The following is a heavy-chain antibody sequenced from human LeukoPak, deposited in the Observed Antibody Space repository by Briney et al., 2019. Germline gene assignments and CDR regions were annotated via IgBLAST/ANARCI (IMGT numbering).Heavy chain of an antibody. CDR1: GYTFTSYA. J-gene: IGHJ4*02. D-gene: IGHD3-10*01. CDR3: ARERLWLRALDY. CDR2: INAGNGNT. V-gene: IGHV1-3*03. Sequence: ASVKVSCKASGYTFTSYAMHWVPQAPGQRLEWMGWINAGNGNTKYSQEFQGRVTITRDTSASTAYMELSSLRSEDMAVYYCARERLWLRALDYWGQGTLVTVSS.